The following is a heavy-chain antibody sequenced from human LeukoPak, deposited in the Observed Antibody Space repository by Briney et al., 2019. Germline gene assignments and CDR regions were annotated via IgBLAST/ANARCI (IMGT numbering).Heavy chain of an antibody. CDR3: AKVGSGWFDY. CDR1: GFTFSSYA. D-gene: IGHD6-19*01. J-gene: IGHJ4*02. Sequence: GGSLRLSCAASGFTFSSYAMSWVRQAPEKGLEWVSTIGGSDGSTDYADSVKGRFTISRDNSKNTLYLQMNSLRAEDTAVYYCAKVGSGWFDYWGQGTLVTVSS. CDR2: IGGSDGST. V-gene: IGHV3-23*01.